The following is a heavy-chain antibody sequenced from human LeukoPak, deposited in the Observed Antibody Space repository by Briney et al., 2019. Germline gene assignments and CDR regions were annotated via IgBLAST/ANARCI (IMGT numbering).Heavy chain of an antibody. CDR3: ARDEVGVTTEFDY. J-gene: IGHJ4*02. V-gene: IGHV3-48*03. CDR1: GFTFSSYE. D-gene: IGHD1-26*01. CDR2: ISPTGSTI. Sequence: GGSLRLSCAASGFTFSSYEMNWVRQAPGKGLEWVSYISPTGSTIYYADSVKGRFTIYRDNAKNSLYLQMNSLRVEDTAVYYCARDEVGVTTEFDYWGQGTVVTVSS.